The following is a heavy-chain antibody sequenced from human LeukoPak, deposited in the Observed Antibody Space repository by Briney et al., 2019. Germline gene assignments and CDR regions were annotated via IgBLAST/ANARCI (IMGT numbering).Heavy chain of an antibody. CDR2: INPSGGST. CDR1: GYTFTSYY. D-gene: IGHD5-18*01. Sequence: ASVKVSCKASGYTFTSYYMHWVRQAPGQGLEWMGIINPSGGSTSYAQKFQGRVTMTRDTSTSTAYMELRSLRSDDTAVYYCARSRGYSYGYVDHWGQGTLVTVSS. J-gene: IGHJ5*02. CDR3: ARSRGYSYGYVDH. V-gene: IGHV1-46*01.